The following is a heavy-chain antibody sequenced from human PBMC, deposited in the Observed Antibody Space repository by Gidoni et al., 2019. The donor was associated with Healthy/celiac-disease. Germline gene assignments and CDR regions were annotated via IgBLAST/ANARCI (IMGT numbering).Heavy chain of an antibody. D-gene: IGHD2-2*01. J-gene: IGHJ6*03. CDR2: IYPGDSDT. V-gene: IGHV5-51*01. CDR1: GYSFTSYW. Sequence: EVQLVQSGAEVKKPGESLKISCKGSGYSFTSYWIGWVRQMPGKGLEWMGIIYPGDSDTRYSPSFQGQVTISADKSISTAYLQWSSLKASDTAMYYCARLLNLDQGFVNYYYYMDVWGKGTTVTVSS. CDR3: ARLLNLDQGFVNYYYYMDV.